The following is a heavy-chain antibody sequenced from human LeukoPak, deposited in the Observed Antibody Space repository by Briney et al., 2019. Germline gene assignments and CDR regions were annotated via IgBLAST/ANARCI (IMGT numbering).Heavy chain of an antibody. D-gene: IGHD2-21*02. J-gene: IGHJ5*02. CDR2: ISYDGSNK. Sequence: GGSLRLSCAASGFTFSSYAMHWVRQAPGKGLEWVAVISYDGSNKYYADSAKGRFTISRDNSKNTLYLQMNSLRAEDTAVYYCARAKPPIVVVTAPGGWFDPWGQGTLVTVSS. CDR3: ARAKPPIVVVTAPGGWFDP. CDR1: GFTFSSYA. V-gene: IGHV3-30-3*01.